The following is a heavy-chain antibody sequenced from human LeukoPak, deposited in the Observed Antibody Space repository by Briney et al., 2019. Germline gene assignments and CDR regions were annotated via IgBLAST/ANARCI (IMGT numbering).Heavy chain of an antibody. D-gene: IGHD3-22*01. CDR3: TRLQLYYYDSSGYFDY. J-gene: IGHJ4*02. V-gene: IGHV3-49*04. CDR1: GFTFGDYA. CDR2: IRSKAYGGTT. Sequence: GGSLRLSCTASGFTFGDYAMSWVRQAPGKGLEWVGFIRSKAYGGTTEYAASVKGRFTISRDDSKSIAYLQMNSLKTEDTAVYYCTRLQLYYYDSSGYFDYWGQGTLVTVSS.